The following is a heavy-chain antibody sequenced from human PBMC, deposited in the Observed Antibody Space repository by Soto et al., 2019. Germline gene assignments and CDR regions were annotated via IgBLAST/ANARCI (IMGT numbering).Heavy chain of an antibody. V-gene: IGHV4-59*01. J-gene: IGHJ4*02. CDR1: GGSISSYY. CDR2: IYYSGST. Sequence: QVQLQESGPGLVKPSETLSLTCTVSGGSISSYYWSWIRQPPGKGLEWTGYIYYSGSTNYNPSLKSRVTISVDTSKNQFSLKLSSVTAADTAVYYCARYSYGYVAYWGQGTLVTVSS. CDR3: ARYSYGYVAY. D-gene: IGHD5-18*01.